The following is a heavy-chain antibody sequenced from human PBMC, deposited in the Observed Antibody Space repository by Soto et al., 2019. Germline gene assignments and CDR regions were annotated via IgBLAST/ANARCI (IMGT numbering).Heavy chain of an antibody. CDR3: ARDSSGYLIDGRAPYNWFDP. J-gene: IGHJ5*02. V-gene: IGHV3-53*01. Sequence: WGCMGLSCSASGVTFSIYAVHWVRQAPGKGLEWVSVIYSGGSTYYADSVKGRFTISRDNSKNTLYLQMNSLRAEDTAVYYCARDSSGYLIDGRAPYNWFDPWGQGTLVTVSS. CDR2: IYSGGST. CDR1: GVTFSIYA. D-gene: IGHD3-22*01.